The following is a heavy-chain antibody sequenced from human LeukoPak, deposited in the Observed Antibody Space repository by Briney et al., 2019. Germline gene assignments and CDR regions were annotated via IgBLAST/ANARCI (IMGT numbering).Heavy chain of an antibody. CDR1: GYTFTSYG. V-gene: IGHV1-18*01. CDR3: ARVGLPYYYYGMDV. CDR2: TSAYNGNT. Sequence: ASVKVSCKASGYTFTSYGISWVRQAPGQGLEWMGWTSAYNGNTNYAQKLQGKVTMTTDTSTSTAYMELRSLRSDDTAVYYCARVGLPYYYYGMDVWGQGTTVTVSS. J-gene: IGHJ6*02. D-gene: IGHD3-10*01.